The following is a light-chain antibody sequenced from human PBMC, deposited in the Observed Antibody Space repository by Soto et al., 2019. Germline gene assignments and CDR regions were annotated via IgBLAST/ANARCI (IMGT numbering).Light chain of an antibody. Sequence: EIVWTQSPGTLSLSPGEIATLSCRARESGSNDHLAWYQRKPGQAPRLLIYGASYRAADIPYRFSSSGSGTDFTLTIARLEAEDCAVYICQQYGSTPPTFGLGPKGEI. CDR1: ESGSNDH. V-gene: IGKV3-20*01. CDR2: GAS. J-gene: IGKJ1*01. CDR3: QQYGSTPPT.